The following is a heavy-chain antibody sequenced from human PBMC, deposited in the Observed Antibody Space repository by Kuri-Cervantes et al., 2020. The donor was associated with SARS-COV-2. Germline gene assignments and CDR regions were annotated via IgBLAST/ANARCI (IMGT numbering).Heavy chain of an antibody. CDR1: GGSISSYY. CDR3: ARDLIAAAGQYYYYGMDV. D-gene: IGHD6-13*01. Sequence: ESLKISCTVSGGSISSYYWSWIRQPAGKGLEWTGRIYTSGSTNYNPSLKSRVTMSVDTSKNQFSLKLSSVTAADTAVYYCARDLIAAAGQYYYYGMDVWGQGTTVTVSS. CDR2: IYTSGST. V-gene: IGHV4-4*07. J-gene: IGHJ6*02.